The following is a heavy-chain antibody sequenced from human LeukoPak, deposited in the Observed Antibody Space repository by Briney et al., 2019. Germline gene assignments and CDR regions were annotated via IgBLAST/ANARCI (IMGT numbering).Heavy chain of an antibody. CDR2: KKEDGSEK. V-gene: IGHV3-7*01. J-gene: IGHJ4*02. CDR3: AGEPRSMHF. Sequence: GGSLRLSCVVSGFTFSSYWWSWVRQIPGKGLEWVASKKEDGSEKQYLDSVKGRFSISRDNAKSSLYLQMSSLRVDDTAVYYCAGEPRSMHFWGLGTLVTVSS. CDR1: GFTFSSYW.